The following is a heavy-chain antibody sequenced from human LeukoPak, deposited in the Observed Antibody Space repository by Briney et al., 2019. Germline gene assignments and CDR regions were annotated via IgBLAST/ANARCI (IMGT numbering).Heavy chain of an antibody. V-gene: IGHV3-74*01. J-gene: IGHJ4*02. CDR2: IKSDGSST. Sequence: GGSLRLSCAASGFTFSNYWMHWVRQAPGKGLVWVSRIKSDGSSTTYADFVKGRFTISRDNAKNMVYLQMSSLRAEDTAVYYCARSTVTTDWGQGTLVTVSS. CDR3: ARSTVTTD. CDR1: GFTFSNYW. D-gene: IGHD4-11*01.